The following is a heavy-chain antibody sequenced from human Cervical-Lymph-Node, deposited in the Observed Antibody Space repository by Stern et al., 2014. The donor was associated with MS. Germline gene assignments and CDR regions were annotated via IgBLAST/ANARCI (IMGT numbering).Heavy chain of an antibody. Sequence: QLVQSGAEVKKPGASVKVSCKASGYTFTGYYMHWVRQAPGQGLEWMGWINPNSGVTNYAQKFQGRVTMTRDTSISTAYMDLSSLRSDDTAVYYCARGGRYYYGPLDYWGQGTLVTVSS. V-gene: IGHV1-2*02. CDR1: GYTFTGYY. CDR3: ARGGRYYYGPLDY. D-gene: IGHD3-10*01. J-gene: IGHJ4*02. CDR2: INPNSGVT.